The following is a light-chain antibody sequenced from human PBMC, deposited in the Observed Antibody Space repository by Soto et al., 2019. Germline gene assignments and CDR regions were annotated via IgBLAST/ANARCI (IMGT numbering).Light chain of an antibody. CDR2: AAS. V-gene: IGKV1-39*01. CDR3: QQRYSTTIT. Sequence: DIQRTQSPSSLSASVGDSVTITCRASQSISSYLNWYQKKPGKDPKIPIYAASSLQSGVPSRFSGIGSGTDFNLTISSLQPEECATYDCQQRYSTTITGGRGTRLEIK. CDR1: QSISSY. J-gene: IGKJ5*01.